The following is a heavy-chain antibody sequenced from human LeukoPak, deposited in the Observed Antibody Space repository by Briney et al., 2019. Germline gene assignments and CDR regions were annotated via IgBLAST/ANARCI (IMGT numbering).Heavy chain of an antibody. D-gene: IGHD1-1*01. CDR1: GGSISSYY. CDR3: AREERNAFDI. J-gene: IGHJ3*02. V-gene: IGHV4-59*01. CDR2: IYYSGST. Sequence: SETLSLTCTVSGGSISSYYWSWIRQPPGQGLEWIGYIYYSGSTNYNPSLKSRVTISVDTSKNQFSLKLSSVTAADTAVYYCAREERNAFDIWGQGTMVTVSS.